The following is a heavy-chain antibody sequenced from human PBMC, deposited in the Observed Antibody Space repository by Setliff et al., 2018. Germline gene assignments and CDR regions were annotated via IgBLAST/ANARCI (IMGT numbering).Heavy chain of an antibody. D-gene: IGHD4-17*01. CDR3: ARAIGDYVMDS. J-gene: IGHJ4*02. CDR1: GFTFDDHT. Sequence: AGESLKISCEASGFTFDDHTMHWVRQAPGRGLEWISIISWDGVSAEYAASVRGRFAIARDNSKNILYLQMNSLRRDDTALYFCARAIGDYVMDSWGQGTLVTVSS. V-gene: IGHV3-43*01. CDR2: ISWDGVSA.